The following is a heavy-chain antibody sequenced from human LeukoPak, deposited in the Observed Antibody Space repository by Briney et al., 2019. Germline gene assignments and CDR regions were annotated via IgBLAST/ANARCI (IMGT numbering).Heavy chain of an antibody. V-gene: IGHV1-18*01. Sequence: ASVKVSCKASGYTFTSYGISWVRQAPGQGLEWMGWISAYNGNTNYAQKLQGRVTMTTDTSTSTAYMELRSLRSDDTAVYYCARPGAYYYDSSGYSLYNFDYWGQGTLVTVSS. CDR2: ISAYNGNT. J-gene: IGHJ4*02. CDR3: ARPGAYYYDSSGYSLYNFDY. CDR1: GYTFTSYG. D-gene: IGHD3-22*01.